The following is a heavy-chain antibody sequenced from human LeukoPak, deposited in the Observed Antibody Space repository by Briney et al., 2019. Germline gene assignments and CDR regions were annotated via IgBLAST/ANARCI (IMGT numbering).Heavy chain of an antibody. CDR3: AALPGAHYDLWSGPSRGYYYYMDV. CDR1: GFTFTSSA. CDR2: IVVGSGNT. V-gene: IGHV1-58*02. Sequence: GTSVKVSCKASGFTFTSSAMQWVRQARGQRLEWIGWIVVGSGNTNYAQKFQERVTITRDMSTSTAYMELSSLRSEDTAVYSCAALPGAHYDLWSGPSRGYYYYMDVWGKGTTVTVSS. J-gene: IGHJ6*03. D-gene: IGHD3-3*01.